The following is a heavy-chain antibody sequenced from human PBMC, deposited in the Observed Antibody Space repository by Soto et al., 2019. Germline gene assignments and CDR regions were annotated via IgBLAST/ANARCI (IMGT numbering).Heavy chain of an antibody. J-gene: IGHJ5*02. CDR2: TYYRSKWYN. CDR1: GDSVSSNSAA. CDR3: ARDRCSSTSCYSGVWFDP. V-gene: IGHV6-1*01. Sequence: SQTLSLTCAISGDSVSSNSAAWNWIRQSPSRGLEWLGRTYYRSKWYNDYAVSVKSRITINPGTSKNQFSLQLNSVTPEDTAVYYCARDRCSSTSCYSGVWFDPWGQGTLVTVSS. D-gene: IGHD2-2*01.